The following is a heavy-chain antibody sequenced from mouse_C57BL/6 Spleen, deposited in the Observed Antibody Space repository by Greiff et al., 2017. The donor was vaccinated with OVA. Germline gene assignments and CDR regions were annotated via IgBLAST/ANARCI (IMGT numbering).Heavy chain of an antibody. CDR2: IRLKSDNYAT. V-gene: IGHV6-3*01. CDR1: GFTFSNYW. D-gene: IGHD1-1*01. CDR3: TVGYYYGSSYEYYYAMDY. J-gene: IGHJ4*01. Sequence: EVKLEESGGGLVQPGGSMKLSCVASGFTFSNYWMNWVRQSPEKGLEWVAQIRLKSDNYATHYAESVKGRFTISRDDSKSSVYLQMNNLRAEDTGIYYCTVGYYYGSSYEYYYAMDYWGQGTSVTVSS.